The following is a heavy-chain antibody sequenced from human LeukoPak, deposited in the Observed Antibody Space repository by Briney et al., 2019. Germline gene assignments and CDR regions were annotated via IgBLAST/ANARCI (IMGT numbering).Heavy chain of an antibody. D-gene: IGHD5/OR15-5a*01. CDR2: IYSGGST. Sequence: GGSLRLSCAASGFTVSSNYMTWVRQAPGKGLEWVSVIYSGGSTYYADSVKSRFTISRDNSKNTLYLQMNSLRAEDTAVYYCARDVSDYGDFWGEGTLVTVSS. J-gene: IGHJ4*02. CDR1: GFTVSSNY. CDR3: ARDVSDYGDF. V-gene: IGHV3-53*01.